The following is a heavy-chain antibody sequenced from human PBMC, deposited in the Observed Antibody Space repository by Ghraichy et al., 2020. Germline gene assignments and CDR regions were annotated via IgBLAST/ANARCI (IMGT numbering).Heavy chain of an antibody. CDR3: ARNPCGGSSCGV. D-gene: IGHD2-21*01. J-gene: IGHJ4*02. CDR1: GFTVSNNY. V-gene: IGHV3-53*01. Sequence: GGSLRLSCAASGFTVSNNYMSWVRQAPGKGLEWVSVIYSGGSTYYADSVKGRFTISRDNSKNTLYLQMNSLRAEDTAVYYCARNPCGGSSCGVWGQGTLVTVSS. CDR2: IYSGGST.